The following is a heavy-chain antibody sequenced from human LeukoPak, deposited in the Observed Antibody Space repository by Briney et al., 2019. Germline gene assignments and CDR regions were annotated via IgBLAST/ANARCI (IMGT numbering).Heavy chain of an antibody. CDR2: ITADGRDT. D-gene: IGHD2-2*01. V-gene: IGHV3-23*01. CDR3: ARGPVPSYCSSTSCYEYYFDY. Sequence: PGGSLRLSCAASGFSFSNYAMSWVRQAPGKGLEWVSGITADGRDTYYADSVKGRFTISRDNSKNTLSLQMNSLRAEDTAVYYCARGPVPSYCSSTSCYEYYFDYWGQGTLVTASS. J-gene: IGHJ4*02. CDR1: GFSFSNYA.